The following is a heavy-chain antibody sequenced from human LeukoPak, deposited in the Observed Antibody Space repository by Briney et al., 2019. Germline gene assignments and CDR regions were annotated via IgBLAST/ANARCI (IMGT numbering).Heavy chain of an antibody. CDR3: ARDLRTPSDTNIAIDY. J-gene: IGHJ4*02. D-gene: IGHD4-23*01. V-gene: IGHV3-74*01. CDR1: GFTFSSYW. Sequence: GGSLRLSCAASGFTFSSYWMHWVRQAPGKGLVWVSRIKSDGSSASYADSVKGRFTTSRDNAKNTLYPQMNSLRAEDTAVYYCARDLRTPSDTNIAIDYWGQGTLVTVSS. CDR2: IKSDGSSA.